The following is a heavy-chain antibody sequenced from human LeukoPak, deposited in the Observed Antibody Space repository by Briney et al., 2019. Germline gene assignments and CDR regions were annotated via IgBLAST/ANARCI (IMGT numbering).Heavy chain of an antibody. J-gene: IGHJ4*02. D-gene: IGHD3-16*02. CDR2: INHSGST. CDR1: XGXFSXYY. V-gene: IGHV4-34*01. Sequence: XSXTXAVXXGXFSXYYWSWIRQPPGKGLEWIGEINHSGSTNYNPSLKSRVTISVDTSKNQFSLKLSSVTAADTAVYYCARVYDYVWGSYRPIYYFDYWGQGTLVTVSS. CDR3: ARVYDYVWGSYRPIYYFDY.